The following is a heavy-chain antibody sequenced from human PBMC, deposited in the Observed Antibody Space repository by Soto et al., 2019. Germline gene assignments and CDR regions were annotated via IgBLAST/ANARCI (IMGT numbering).Heavy chain of an antibody. Sequence: SETLSLTCTVSGGSISSSDDYWGWIRQSPGKGLEWIGSVYYSGTTDYNPSLKSRVTISVDTSNNQFSMKLTSVTAADTAVYYCARYGPPELRFSKWLDPWGQGTLVTVSS. J-gene: IGHJ5*02. CDR2: VYYSGTT. V-gene: IGHV4-39*01. CDR1: GGSISSSDDY. CDR3: ARYGPPELRFSKWLDP. D-gene: IGHD3-3*01.